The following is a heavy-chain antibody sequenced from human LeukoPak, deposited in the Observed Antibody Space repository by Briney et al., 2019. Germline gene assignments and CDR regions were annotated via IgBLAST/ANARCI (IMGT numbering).Heavy chain of an antibody. CDR1: GGSFSGYY. CDR2: INHSGST. J-gene: IGHJ4*02. CDR3: AREYGSFDY. D-gene: IGHD1-26*01. Sequence: SETLSLTCAVYGGSFSGYYWSWIRQPPGKGLEWIGEINHSGSTNYNPSLKSRDTISVDTSKNQFSLKLSSVTAADTAVYYCAREYGSFDYWGQGTLVTVSS. V-gene: IGHV4-34*01.